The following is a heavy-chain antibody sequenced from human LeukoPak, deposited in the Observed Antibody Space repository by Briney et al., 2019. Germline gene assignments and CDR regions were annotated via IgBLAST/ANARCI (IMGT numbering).Heavy chain of an antibody. D-gene: IGHD3-3*01. J-gene: IGHJ4*02. CDR3: AEPPGGPYYDFWSGYSAYDY. CDR2: ISGSGGST. V-gene: IGHV3-23*01. Sequence: SGGSLRLSCAASGFTFSSYAMSWVRQAPGKGLEWVSAISGSGGSTYYADSVKGRFTISRDNSKNTLYLQMNSLRAEDTAVYYCAEPPGGPYYDFWSGYSAYDYWGQGTLVTVSS. CDR1: GFTFSSYA.